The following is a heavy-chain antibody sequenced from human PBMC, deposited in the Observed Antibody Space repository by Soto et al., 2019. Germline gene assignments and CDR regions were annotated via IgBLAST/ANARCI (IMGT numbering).Heavy chain of an antibody. CDR1: GFTFSSYG. Sequence: QVQLVESGGGVVQPGRSLRLSCAASGFTFSSYGMHWVRQAPGKGLEWVAVIWYDGSNKYYADSVKGRFTISRDNSKHTLYLQMKSLRAEDTAVYYCNKGGSGNEYYFDYWGQGTLVTVSS. V-gene: IGHV3-33*01. J-gene: IGHJ4*02. CDR3: NKGGSGNEYYFDY. CDR2: IWYDGSNK. D-gene: IGHD3-10*01.